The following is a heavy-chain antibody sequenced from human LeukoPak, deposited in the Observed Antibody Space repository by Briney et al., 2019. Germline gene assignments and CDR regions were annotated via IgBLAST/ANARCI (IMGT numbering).Heavy chain of an antibody. D-gene: IGHD1-26*01. CDR1: GFTFSNYA. Sequence: PGGSLRLSCAASGFTFSNYAMSCVRQAPGKGLEWVSIIGGGGGTTYYTNSVRGRFTISRDNSKNTVTLQMNSLRADDTAVYYCARALVGLKAFDIWGHGTMVTVSS. J-gene: IGHJ3*02. CDR3: ARALVGLKAFDI. V-gene: IGHV3-23*01. CDR2: IGGGGGTT.